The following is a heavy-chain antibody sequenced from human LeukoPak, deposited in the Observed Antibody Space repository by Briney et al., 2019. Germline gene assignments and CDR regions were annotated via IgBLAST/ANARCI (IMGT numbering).Heavy chain of an antibody. CDR2: ISSDSSHT. Sequence: GGSLRLSCAASGCTLSHYYMSWVRQAPGKGLEWVSFISSDSSHTNYADSLKGRFTISRDNAKNSLYLQMNSLRAEDTAVYYCARVGSGGYDYYFDYWGQGTLVTVSS. CDR1: GCTLSHYY. V-gene: IGHV3-11*06. J-gene: IGHJ4*02. CDR3: ARVGSGGYDYYFDY. D-gene: IGHD5-12*01.